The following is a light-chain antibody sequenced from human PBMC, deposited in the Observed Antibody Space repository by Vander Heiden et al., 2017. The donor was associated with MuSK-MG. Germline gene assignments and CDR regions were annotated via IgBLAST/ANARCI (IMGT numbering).Light chain of an antibody. V-gene: IGKV3-15*01. J-gene: IGKJ4*01. CDR2: GAS. Sequence: EIVLTQSPATLSVSPGESGTLSCRASQSVRSNLAWYQQKPGQAPRLLVHGASTRATGIPARFSGSGSGTEFTLTISSLQSEDFAVYYCQRYIEWPLTFGGGTRVEIQ. CDR1: QSVRSN. CDR3: QRYIEWPLT.